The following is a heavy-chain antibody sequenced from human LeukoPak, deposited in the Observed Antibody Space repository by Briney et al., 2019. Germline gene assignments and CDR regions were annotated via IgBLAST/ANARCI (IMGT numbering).Heavy chain of an antibody. CDR2: ISWNSGSI. CDR1: GFTFDDYA. Sequence: GGSLRLSCAASGFTFDDYAMHWVRQAPGKGLEWVSGISWNSGSIGYADSVKGRFTISRDNAKNSLYLQMNSLRAEDTALYYYAKGNRPVTAAETWFDPWGQGTLVTVSS. D-gene: IGHD6-13*01. V-gene: IGHV3-9*01. J-gene: IGHJ5*02. CDR3: AKGNRPVTAAETWFDP.